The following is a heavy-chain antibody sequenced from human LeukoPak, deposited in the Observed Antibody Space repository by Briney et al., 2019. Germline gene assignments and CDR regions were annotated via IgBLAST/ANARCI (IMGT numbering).Heavy chain of an antibody. CDR1: GFTFGDYV. Sequence: GGSLRLSCTASGFTFGDYVINWVRKAPGKGLEWVGFIRSKASGGTTEYAASVKGRFTISRDDSKSIAYLQMNSLKTEDTAVYYCTRGVAGIIYWGQGTLVTVSS. CDR3: TRGVAGIIY. CDR2: IRSKASGGTT. J-gene: IGHJ4*02. D-gene: IGHD6-19*01. V-gene: IGHV3-49*04.